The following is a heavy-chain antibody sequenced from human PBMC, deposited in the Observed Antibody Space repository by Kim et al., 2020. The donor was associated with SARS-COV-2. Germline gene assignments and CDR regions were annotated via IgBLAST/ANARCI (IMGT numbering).Heavy chain of an antibody. V-gene: IGHV4-39*01. J-gene: IGHJ5*02. CDR3: ARRDVLQGNWFDP. Sequence: SETLSLTCTVSGGSISSSSYYWGWIRQPPGKGLEWIGSIYYSGSTYYNPSLKSRVTISVDTSKNQFSLKLSSVTAADTAVYYCARRDVLQGNWFDPWGQG. D-gene: IGHD1-1*01. CDR1: GGSISSSSYY. CDR2: IYYSGST.